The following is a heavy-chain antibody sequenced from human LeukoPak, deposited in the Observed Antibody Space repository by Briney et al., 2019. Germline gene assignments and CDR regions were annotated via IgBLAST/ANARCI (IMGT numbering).Heavy chain of an antibody. J-gene: IGHJ3*02. Sequence: ASVKVSCKVSGYTLTELSMHWVRQAPGKGLEWMGGFDPEDGETIYAQKFQGRVTMTEDTSTDTAYMELSSLRSEDTAVYYCATAAYSSGWYVAFDIWGQGTMVTVSP. CDR2: FDPEDGET. CDR1: GYTLTELS. CDR3: ATAAYSSGWYVAFDI. D-gene: IGHD6-19*01. V-gene: IGHV1-24*01.